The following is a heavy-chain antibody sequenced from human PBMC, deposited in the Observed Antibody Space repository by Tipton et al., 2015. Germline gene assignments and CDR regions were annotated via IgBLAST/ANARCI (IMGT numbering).Heavy chain of an antibody. CDR1: GESFSKYY. CDR3: ARGRGWRVFDY. V-gene: IGHV4-34*01. Sequence: TLSLTCAVSGESFSKYYWSWIRQSPGKGLEWIGEINDSGKSNYNPPLKSRVTISVDTSKSQFFLKLTSVIAADTAVYFCARGRGWRVFDYWGQGTLVTVSS. J-gene: IGHJ4*02. CDR2: INDSGKS. D-gene: IGHD3-10*01.